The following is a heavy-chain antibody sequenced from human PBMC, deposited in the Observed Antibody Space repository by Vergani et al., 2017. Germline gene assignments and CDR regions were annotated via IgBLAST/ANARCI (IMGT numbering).Heavy chain of an antibody. V-gene: IGHV1-58*02. J-gene: IGHJ4*02. CDR1: GLSFSGSI. CDR2: IIIGSNVT. Sequence: QMQLVQSGPEVRKPGTSVKVSCKTSGLSFSGSIMQWVRQARGQRLEWIGWIIIGSNVTVYAQKFQERVTFSRDMSTSTVYMEMSSLTTEDTAVYYCAADPDLSTACRLWGQGTLVSVSS. D-gene: IGHD3-9*01. CDR3: AADPDLSTACRL.